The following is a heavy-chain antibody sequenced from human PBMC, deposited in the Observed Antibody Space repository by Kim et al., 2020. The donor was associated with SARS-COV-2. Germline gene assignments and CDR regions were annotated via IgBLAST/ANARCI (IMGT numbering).Heavy chain of an antibody. V-gene: IGHV3-15*01. CDR3: TTDPVRFLEWAGGYYYGMDV. CDR1: GFTFSNAW. J-gene: IGHJ6*02. Sequence: GGSLRLSCAASGFTFSNAWMSWVRQAPGKGLEWVGRIKSKTDGGTTDYAAPVKGRFTISRDDSKNTLYLQMNSLKTEDTAVYYCTTDPVRFLEWAGGYYYGMDVWGQGTTVTVSS. D-gene: IGHD3-3*01. CDR2: IKSKTDGGTT.